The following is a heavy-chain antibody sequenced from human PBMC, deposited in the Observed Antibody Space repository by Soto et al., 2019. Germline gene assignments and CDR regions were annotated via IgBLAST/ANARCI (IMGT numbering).Heavy chain of an antibody. J-gene: IGHJ3*01. CDR2: IYQSGST. V-gene: IGHV4-4*02. CDR1: GGSISSRNW. D-gene: IGHD6-6*01. CDR3: AKDRLWGSSDRGAPDDFEV. Sequence: SETLSLTCTVSGGSISSRNWWSWLRQSPTKGLEWIGEIYQSGSTNYNPSLESRVTISVDRSKNQFSLELTSLTAADTAVYYCAKDRLWGSSDRGAPDDFEVWGQGTMVTVSS.